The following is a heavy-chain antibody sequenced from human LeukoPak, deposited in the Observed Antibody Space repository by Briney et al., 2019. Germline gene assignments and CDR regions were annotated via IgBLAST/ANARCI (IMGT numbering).Heavy chain of an antibody. V-gene: IGHV4-4*07. CDR2: IYTSGST. J-gene: IGHJ4*02. Sequence: PSETLSLTCTVSGGSNSSYYWSWIRQPAGKGLEWIGRIYTSGSTNYNPSLKSRVTMSVDTSKNQFSLKLSSVTAADTAVYYCARDSAYYDILTGYPGEYYFDYWGQGTLVTVSS. CDR3: ARDSAYYDILTGYPGEYYFDY. D-gene: IGHD3-9*01. CDR1: GGSNSSYY.